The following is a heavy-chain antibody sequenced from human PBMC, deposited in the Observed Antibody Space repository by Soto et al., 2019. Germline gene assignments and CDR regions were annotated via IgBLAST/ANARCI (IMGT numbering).Heavy chain of an antibody. CDR3: AKDRNYYDSSGYDY. CDR1: GFTFNSYA. D-gene: IGHD3-22*01. Sequence: GGSLRLSCAASGFTFNSYAMSWVRQAPGKGLEWVSTIIGSGGSTYYADSVKGRFSVSRDNSKNTLYLQMNSLRAEDTAVYYCAKDRNYYDSSGYDYWGQGALVTVSS. V-gene: IGHV3-23*01. CDR2: IIGSGGST. J-gene: IGHJ4*02.